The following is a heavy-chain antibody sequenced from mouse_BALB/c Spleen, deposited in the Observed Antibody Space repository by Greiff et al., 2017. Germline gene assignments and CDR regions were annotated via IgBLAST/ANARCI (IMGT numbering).Heavy chain of an antibody. CDR2: ISYDGSN. CDR1: GYSITSGYY. CDR3: ARFLRLRRDYFDY. J-gene: IGHJ2*01. V-gene: IGHV3-6*02. Sequence: VQLQQSGPGLVKPSQSLSLTCSVTGYSITSGYYWNWIRQFPGNKLEWMGYISYDGSNNYNPSLKNRISITRDTSKNQFFLKLNSVTTEDTATYYCARFLRLRRDYFDYWGQGTTLTVSS. D-gene: IGHD1-2*01.